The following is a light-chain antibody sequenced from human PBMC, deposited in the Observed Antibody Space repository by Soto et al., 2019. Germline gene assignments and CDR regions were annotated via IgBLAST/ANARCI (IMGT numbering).Light chain of an antibody. CDR1: SSDIGSYNA. V-gene: IGLV2-11*01. J-gene: IGLJ2*01. Sequence: QSVLTQPRSVSGSPGHSVTISCFRTSSDIGSYNAVSWYQQHPGKAPKLIIFDVFERPSGVPDRFSGSKSGNSASLTISGLQAEDESDYYCSSFAPSYRVIFGGGTKLTVL. CDR2: DVF. CDR3: SSFAPSYRVI.